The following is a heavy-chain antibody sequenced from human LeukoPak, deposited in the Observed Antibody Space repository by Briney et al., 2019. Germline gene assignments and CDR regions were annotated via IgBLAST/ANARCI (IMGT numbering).Heavy chain of an antibody. CDR2: IYWNDDK. Sequence: QTLSLTCTVSGGSISSGDYYWSWIRQPPGKALEWLALIYWNDDKRYSPSLKSRLTITKDTSKNQVVLTMTNMDPVDTATYYCAHSNIQYLGYSGWGQGTLVTVSS. CDR3: AHSNIQYLGYSG. CDR1: GGSISSGDYY. J-gene: IGHJ4*02. D-gene: IGHD3-9*01. V-gene: IGHV2-5*01.